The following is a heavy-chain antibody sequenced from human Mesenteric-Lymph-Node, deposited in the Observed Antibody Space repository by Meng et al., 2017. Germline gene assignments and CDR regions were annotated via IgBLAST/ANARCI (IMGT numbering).Heavy chain of an antibody. Sequence: GPGPGLVEPAGSPSPPCSVLGRSVVSYAWWSCVRQPPGKGLVWIGQIDLGRTPSYHPSLESRVIMSLAKSNNQFSLRLTSVAAADTAVYYCARHGGWHFDYWGQGALVTVSS. V-gene: IGHV4-4*02. J-gene: IGHJ4*02. CDR2: IDLGRTP. CDR1: GRSVVSYAW. CDR3: ARHGGWHFDY. D-gene: IGHD6-19*01.